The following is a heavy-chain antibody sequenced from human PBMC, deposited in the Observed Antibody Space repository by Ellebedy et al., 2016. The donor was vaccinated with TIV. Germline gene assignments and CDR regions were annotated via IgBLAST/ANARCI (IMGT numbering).Heavy chain of an antibody. CDR2: IWNDGSNE. CDR3: VKERWRGGSGGMDV. J-gene: IGHJ6*02. Sequence: PGGSLRLSCAASGFAFRAYAMHWVRQSPGKGLEWLAVIWNDGSNEKYAESVKGRLTISRDTPKNTLYLQMDRLRVEDTAVYYCVKERWRGGSGGMDVWGQGTSVTVSS. V-gene: IGHV3-33*06. D-gene: IGHD3-10*01. CDR1: GFAFRAYA.